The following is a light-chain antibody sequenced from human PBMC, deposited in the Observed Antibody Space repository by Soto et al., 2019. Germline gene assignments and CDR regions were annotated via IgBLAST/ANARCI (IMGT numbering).Light chain of an antibody. CDR2: GTS. V-gene: IGLV1-40*01. CDR3: QSSDTSLSGSEV. Sequence: QAVLTQPPSVSGAPGQRVTISCTGSSSNIGAGYDVHWYQQLPGTAPKLLIFGTSNRPSGVPDRFSGSKSGTSASLAITGLQAEDEADYYCQSSDTSLSGSEVFGGGTKVTVL. CDR1: SSNIGAGYD. J-gene: IGLJ2*01.